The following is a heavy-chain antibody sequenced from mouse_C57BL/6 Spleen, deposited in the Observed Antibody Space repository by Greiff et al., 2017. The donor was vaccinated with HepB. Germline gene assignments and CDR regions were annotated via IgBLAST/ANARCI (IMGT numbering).Heavy chain of an antibody. J-gene: IGHJ4*01. CDR1: GYAFSSYW. CDR2: IYPGDGDT. D-gene: IGHD2-14*01. V-gene: IGHV1-80*01. CDR3: AREGYQPHAMDY. Sequence: QLKESGAELVKPGASVKISCKASGYAFSSYWMNWVKQRPGKGLEWIGQIYPGDGDTNYNGKFKGKATLTADKSSSTAYMQISSLNSEDSAVYFCAREGYQPHAMDYWGQGTSVTVSS.